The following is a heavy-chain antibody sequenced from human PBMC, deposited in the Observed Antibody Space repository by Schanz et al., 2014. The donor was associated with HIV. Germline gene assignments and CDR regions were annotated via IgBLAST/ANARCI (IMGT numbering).Heavy chain of an antibody. CDR3: AKTGWSQGNYYYYYGMDV. D-gene: IGHD3-3*01. V-gene: IGHV3-30-3*02. J-gene: IGHJ6*02. CDR1: GFTFSSYA. CDR2: ISYDGSNK. Sequence: VQLVESGGGLVQPGRSLRLSCAASGFTFSSYAMHWVRQAPGKGLEWVAVISYDGSNKYYADSVKGRFTISRDNSKNTLYLQMNSLRAEDTAVYYCAKTGWSQGNYYYYYGMDVWGQGTTVTVSS.